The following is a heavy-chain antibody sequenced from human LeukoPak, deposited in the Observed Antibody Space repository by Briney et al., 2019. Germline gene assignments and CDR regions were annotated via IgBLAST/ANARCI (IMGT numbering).Heavy chain of an antibody. Sequence: ASVKVSCKASGYTFTGYYMHWVRQAPGQGLEWMGIINPSGGSTSYAQKFQGRVTMTRDTSTSTVYMELSSLRSEDTAVYYCAREWVVPAAEGWFDPWGQGTLVTVSS. CDR3: AREWVVPAAEGWFDP. CDR2: INPSGGST. D-gene: IGHD2-2*01. CDR1: GYTFTGYY. V-gene: IGHV1-46*01. J-gene: IGHJ5*02.